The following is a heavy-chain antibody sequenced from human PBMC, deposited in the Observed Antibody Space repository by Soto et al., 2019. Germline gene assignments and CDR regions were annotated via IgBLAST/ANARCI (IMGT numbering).Heavy chain of an antibody. J-gene: IGHJ5*02. CDR3: ARDFVGAPRFDP. V-gene: IGHV1-8*01. CDR2: MNPNSGNT. Sequence: QVQLVQSGAEVKKPGASVKVSCKASGYTFTSYDINWVRQATGQGLEWMGWMNPNSGNTGYAQKFQGRVTITADESTSTAYMELSSLRSEDTAVYYCARDFVGAPRFDPWGQGTLVTVSS. CDR1: GYTFTSYD. D-gene: IGHD1-26*01.